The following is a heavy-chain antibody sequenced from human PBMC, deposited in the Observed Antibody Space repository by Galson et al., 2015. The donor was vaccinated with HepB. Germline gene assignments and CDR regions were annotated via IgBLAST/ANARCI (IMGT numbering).Heavy chain of an antibody. J-gene: IGHJ4*02. D-gene: IGHD3-22*01. V-gene: IGHV3-9*01. CDR3: AKDGGSSGQRMIDY. CDR2: ISWNSGSI. Sequence: SLRLSCAASGFTFDDYAMHWVRQAPGKGLEWVSGISWNSGSIGYADSVKGRFIISRDNAKNSLYLQMNSLRAEDTALYYCAKDGGSSGQRMIDYWGQGTLVTVSS. CDR1: GFTFDDYA.